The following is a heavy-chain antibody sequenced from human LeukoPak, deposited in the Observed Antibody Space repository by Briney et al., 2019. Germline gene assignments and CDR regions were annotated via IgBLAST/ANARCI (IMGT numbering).Heavy chain of an antibody. D-gene: IGHD1-26*01. Sequence: GGSLRLSCAASGFTFSRYWMHWVRQAPGKGLVWVSLIKNDGSSTTYADSVKGRFTISRDNAKNTLFLQMNSLRADDTAIYYCASALGGQGGHWGQGTLVTVTS. CDR3: ASALGGQGGH. J-gene: IGHJ4*02. CDR1: GFTFSRYW. V-gene: IGHV3-74*03. CDR2: IKNDGSST.